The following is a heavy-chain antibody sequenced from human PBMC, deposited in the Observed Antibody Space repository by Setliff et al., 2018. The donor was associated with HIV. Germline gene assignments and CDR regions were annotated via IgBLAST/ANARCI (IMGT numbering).Heavy chain of an antibody. V-gene: IGHV2-5*01. CDR2: IYWNDDK. Sequence: SGPTLVNPTQTLTLTCTLSRLSLNISDVGVGWLRQPPGKALEWLALIYWNDDKRYSPSLKSRVTVTKDTAKNQVVLTMTNMDPADTATYFCAHSPDTWYFGEYFRHWGQGTLVTV. CDR1: RLSLNISDVG. CDR3: AHSPDTWYFGEYFRH. D-gene: IGHD3-9*01. J-gene: IGHJ1*01.